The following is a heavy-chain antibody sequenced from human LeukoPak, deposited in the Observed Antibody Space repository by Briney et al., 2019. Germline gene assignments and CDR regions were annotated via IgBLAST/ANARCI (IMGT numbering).Heavy chain of an antibody. CDR1: GFTFSSYA. V-gene: IGHV3-23*01. D-gene: IGHD1-26*01. Sequence: GGSLRLSCAASGFTFSSYAMSWVRQVPGKGLEWVSVISGSGDNTYYADSAKGRFTISRDNAKNSLYLQMNSLRAEDTAVYYCAKDRGGSYTLSLDYWGQGTLVTVSS. J-gene: IGHJ4*02. CDR2: ISGSGDNT. CDR3: AKDRGGSYTLSLDY.